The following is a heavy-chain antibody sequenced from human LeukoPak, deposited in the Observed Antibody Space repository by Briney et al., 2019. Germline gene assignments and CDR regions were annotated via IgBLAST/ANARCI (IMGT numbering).Heavy chain of an antibody. CDR1: GGTFSSYA. CDR3: ARAHDVDTAMTDY. J-gene: IGHJ4*02. V-gene: IGHV1-69*13. Sequence: SVKVSCKASGGTFSSYAISWVRQAPGQGLEWMGGIIPIFGTANYAQKFQGRVTITADESTSTAYMELSSLRSEDTAVYHCARAHDVDTAMTDYWGQGTLVTVSS. CDR2: IIPIFGTA. D-gene: IGHD5-18*01.